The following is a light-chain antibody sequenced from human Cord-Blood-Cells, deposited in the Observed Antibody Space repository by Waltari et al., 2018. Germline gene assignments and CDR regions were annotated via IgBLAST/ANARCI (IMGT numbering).Light chain of an antibody. Sequence: DIQMTQSPFSLSASVGDRVTITCRASQSISSYLNWYQQKPGKAPKLLIYAASSLQSGVPSRFSGSESGTDFTLTISSLQPEDFATYYCQQSYSTPYSFVQGTKLEIK. CDR1: QSISSY. V-gene: IGKV1-39*01. CDR2: AAS. J-gene: IGKJ2*03. CDR3: QQSYSTPYS.